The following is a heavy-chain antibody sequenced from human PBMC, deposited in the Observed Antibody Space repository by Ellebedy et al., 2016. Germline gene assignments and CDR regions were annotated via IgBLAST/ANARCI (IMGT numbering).Heavy chain of an antibody. CDR1: GYTFTSYA. V-gene: IGHV1-3*01. CDR2: INAGNGNT. CDR3: ARSMVRGVIYGY. J-gene: IGHJ4*02. D-gene: IGHD3-10*01. Sequence: ASVKVSCKASGYTFTSYAMHWVRQAPGQRLEWVGWINAGNGNTKYSQKFQGRVTITRDTSASTAYMELSSLRSEDTAVYYCARSMVRGVIYGYWGQGTLVTVSS.